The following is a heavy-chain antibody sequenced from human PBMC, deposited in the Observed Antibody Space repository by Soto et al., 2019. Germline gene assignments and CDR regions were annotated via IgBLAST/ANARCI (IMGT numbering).Heavy chain of an antibody. V-gene: IGHV3-74*01. J-gene: IGHJ4*02. Sequence: GGSLRLSCAASGFTFSRYWMHWVRQAPGKGLEWVSRTKSDGSSTNYADSVKGRFTISRDNAKNTLYLQMNSLRAEDTAMYYCARDRAPYCSGGSCYPDSWGQGTLVTVSS. D-gene: IGHD2-15*01. CDR1: GFTFSRYW. CDR2: TKSDGSST. CDR3: ARDRAPYCSGGSCYPDS.